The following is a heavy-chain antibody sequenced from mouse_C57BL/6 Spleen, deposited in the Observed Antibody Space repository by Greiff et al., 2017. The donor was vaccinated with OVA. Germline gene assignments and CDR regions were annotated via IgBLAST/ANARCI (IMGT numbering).Heavy chain of an antibody. J-gene: IGHJ2*01. D-gene: IGHD2-1*01. Sequence: QVQLQQPGAELVRPGSSVKLSCKASGYTFTSYWMHWVKQRPIQGLEWIGNIDPSDSETHYNQKFKDKATLTVDKSSSTAYMQLSSLTSEDSAVDYCARGGGNSLYFDYWGQGTTLTVSS. CDR2: IDPSDSET. CDR1: GYTFTSYW. V-gene: IGHV1-52*01. CDR3: ARGGGNSLYFDY.